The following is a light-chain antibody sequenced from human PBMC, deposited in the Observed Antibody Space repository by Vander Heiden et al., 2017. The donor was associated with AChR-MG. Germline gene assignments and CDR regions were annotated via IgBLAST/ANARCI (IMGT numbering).Light chain of an antibody. CDR1: QSLLHSNGYNY. V-gene: IGKV2-28*01. Sequence: DIVMTQSPLSLPVTPGAPASSSFRCRQSLLHSNGYNYLDWYLQKPGQSPQLLIYLGSNRASGVPDRFSGSGSGTDFTLKISRVEAEDVGVYYCMQALQTPRAFGQGTKVEIK. J-gene: IGKJ1*01. CDR3: MQALQTPRA. CDR2: LGS.